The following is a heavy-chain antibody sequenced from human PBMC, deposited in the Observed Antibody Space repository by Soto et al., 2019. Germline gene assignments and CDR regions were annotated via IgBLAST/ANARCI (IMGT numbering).Heavy chain of an antibody. V-gene: IGHV3-23*01. J-gene: IGHJ4*02. Sequence: GGSLRLSCAASGFTFSSYAMSWVRQAPGKGLEWVSAISGSGGSTYYADSVKGRFTISRDNSKNTLYLQMNSLRAEDTAVYYCATDIVVVVAATGEDLDYWGQGTLVTVSS. CDR1: GFTFSSYA. CDR2: ISGSGGST. CDR3: ATDIVVVVAATGEDLDY. D-gene: IGHD2-15*01.